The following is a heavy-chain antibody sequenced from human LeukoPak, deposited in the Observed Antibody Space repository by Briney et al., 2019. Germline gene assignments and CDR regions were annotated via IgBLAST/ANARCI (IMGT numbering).Heavy chain of an antibody. CDR1: GGSISSYY. CDR3: ARFDTSGYYVDN. D-gene: IGHD3-22*01. Sequence: SETLSLTCTVSGGSISSYYWSWIRQPPGKGLEWMAYIYYSGGTNYNPSLKSRVAISVDTSKKQFSLMLKSVTAADTAVYYCARFDTSGYYVDNWGQGNLVTVSS. J-gene: IGHJ4*02. V-gene: IGHV4-59*01. CDR2: IYYSGGT.